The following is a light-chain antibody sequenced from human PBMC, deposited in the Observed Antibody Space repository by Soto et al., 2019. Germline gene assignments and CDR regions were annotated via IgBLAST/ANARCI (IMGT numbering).Light chain of an antibody. CDR1: SSDVGGYNY. J-gene: IGLJ1*01. CDR3: SSYTRSSTIV. V-gene: IGLV2-14*01. Sequence: QPALTQPASVAGSRGQSITMSCAGTSSDVGGYNYVSWYQQHPGKAPKLMIYEVSNRPSGVSNRFSGSKSGNTASLTIPGLQAEDEADYYCSSYTRSSTIVFGGGSKVT. CDR2: EVS.